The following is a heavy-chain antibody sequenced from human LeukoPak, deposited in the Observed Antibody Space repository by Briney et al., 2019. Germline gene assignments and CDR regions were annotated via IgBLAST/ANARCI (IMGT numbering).Heavy chain of an antibody. V-gene: IGHV4-34*01. CDR2: INHSGST. CDR1: GGSISSGGYS. CDR3: ARGQYYYGSRDY. J-gene: IGHJ4*02. Sequence: PSETLSLTCAVSGGSISSGGYSWSWIRQPPGKGLEWIGEINHSGSTNYNPSLKSRVTISVDTSKNQFSLKLSSVTAADTAVYYCARGQYYYGSRDYWGQGTLVTVSS. D-gene: IGHD3-10*01.